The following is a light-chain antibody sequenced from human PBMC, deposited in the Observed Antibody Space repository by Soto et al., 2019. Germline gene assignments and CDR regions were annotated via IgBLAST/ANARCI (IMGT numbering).Light chain of an antibody. J-gene: IGKJ4*01. CDR1: QSLSSN. V-gene: IGKV3D-15*01. CDR2: AAS. CDR3: QQYNNWPLT. Sequence: EIVMTQSPATLSVSPGERATLSCRASQSLSSNLAWYHQKPGQAPRLLIYAASTRATGIPARFSGSGSGTEFTLTIRTLQSEDSAVYSCQQYNNWPLTFGGGTKVEI.